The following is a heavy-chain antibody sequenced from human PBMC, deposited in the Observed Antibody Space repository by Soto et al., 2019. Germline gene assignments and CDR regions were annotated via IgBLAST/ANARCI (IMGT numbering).Heavy chain of an antibody. J-gene: IGHJ5*02. D-gene: IGHD1-1*01. V-gene: IGHV3-23*01. Sequence: VGSLRLSCAASGFTFSSYAMSWVRQAPGKGLEWVSAISGSGGSTYYADSVKGRFTISRDNSKNTLYLQMNSLRAEDTAVYYCAREGDQVGDEYYWDPWRQGLLGTV. CDR1: GFTFSSYA. CDR3: AREGDQVGDEYYWDP. CDR2: ISGSGGST.